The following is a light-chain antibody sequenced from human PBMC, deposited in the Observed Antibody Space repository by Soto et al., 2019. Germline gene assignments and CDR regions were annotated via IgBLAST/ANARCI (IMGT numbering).Light chain of an antibody. Sequence: EIVLTQSPGTLSLSPGERATLSCRASQSVSSNYFAWYQQKPGQAPRLLIYAASSRATGTPDRFSGSGSGTDFTLSISRLEPEDFAVYYCQQYGTSPSWTFGQGTKVEI. J-gene: IGKJ1*01. CDR1: QSVSSNY. CDR3: QQYGTSPSWT. CDR2: AAS. V-gene: IGKV3-20*01.